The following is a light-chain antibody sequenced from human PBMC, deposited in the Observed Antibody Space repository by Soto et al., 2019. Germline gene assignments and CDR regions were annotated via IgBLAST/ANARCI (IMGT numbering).Light chain of an antibody. V-gene: IGKV1-5*01. CDR2: DVS. J-gene: IGKJ2*01. Sequence: DSQMTQSPSTLSASIGDRVTITARASQSISSWLAWYQQKPGKAPTLLIYDVSRLESGVPSRLSGSASGTEFTLTINSMKPDDFATYYCQQYDTYYTFGQGTQVDIK. CDR3: QQYDTYYT. CDR1: QSISSW.